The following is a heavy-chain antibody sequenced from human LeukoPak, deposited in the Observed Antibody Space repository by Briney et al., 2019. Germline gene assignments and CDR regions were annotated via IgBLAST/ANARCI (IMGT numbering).Heavy chain of an antibody. CDR1: GFTFSSYA. CDR2: ISGSGGST. V-gene: IGHV3-23*01. Sequence: GGSLRLSCAASGFTFSSYAMSRVRQAPGKGLEWVSAISGSGGSTYYADPVMGRFTISRDNSKNTLYLQMNSLRAEDTAVYYCAKDDSSGYYYWDYWGQGTLVTVSS. CDR3: AKDDSSGYYYWDY. J-gene: IGHJ4*02. D-gene: IGHD3-22*01.